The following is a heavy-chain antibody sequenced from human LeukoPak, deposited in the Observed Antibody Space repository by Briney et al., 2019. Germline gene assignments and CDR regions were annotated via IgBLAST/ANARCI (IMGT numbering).Heavy chain of an antibody. V-gene: IGHV3-74*01. CDR3: ARGSFGSFDC. CDR2: FSSDGSTT. J-gene: IGHJ4*02. CDR1: GFXFSSYS. Sequence: GGSLRLSCAASGFXFSSYSMHWVRQAPGKGLVWVSRFSSDGSTTTYADSVKGRFTISRDNAKNTLYLQMNSLRVEDTAVYYCARGSFGSFDCWGQGSLVTVSS. D-gene: IGHD3-10*01.